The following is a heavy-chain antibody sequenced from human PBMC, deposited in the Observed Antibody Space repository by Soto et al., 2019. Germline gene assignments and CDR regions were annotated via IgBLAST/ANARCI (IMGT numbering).Heavy chain of an antibody. CDR2: IYYSGST. D-gene: IGHD3-3*01. V-gene: IGHV4-59*01. CDR3: ARSRPIFGVVKYNWFDP. CDR1: GGSISSYY. J-gene: IGHJ5*02. Sequence: PSETLSLTCTVSGGSISSYYWSWIRQPPGKGLEWIGYIYYSGSTNYNPSLKSRVTISVDTSKNQFSLKLSSVTAADTAVYYCARSRPIFGVVKYNWFDPWGQGSLVTVSS.